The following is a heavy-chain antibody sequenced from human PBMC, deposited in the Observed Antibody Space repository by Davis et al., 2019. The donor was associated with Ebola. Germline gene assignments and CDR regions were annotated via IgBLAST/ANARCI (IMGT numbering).Heavy chain of an antibody. CDR2: IYRDERT. CDR3: ARHVNGDFWYFDL. D-gene: IGHD4-17*01. V-gene: IGHV3-53*01. CDR1: GFIVSAKY. Sequence: GGSLRPSCAASGFIVSAKYMSWVRQAPGKGLEWVSVIYRDERTYYADSVKGRFTVSRDNSENMLYLQMSTLRAEDTAVYYCARHVNGDFWYFDLWGRGTRVTVSS. J-gene: IGHJ2*01.